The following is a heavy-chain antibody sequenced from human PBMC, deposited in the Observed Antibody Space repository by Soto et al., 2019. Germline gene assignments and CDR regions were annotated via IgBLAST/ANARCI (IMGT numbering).Heavy chain of an antibody. J-gene: IGHJ4*02. Sequence: QVPLVQSGAEVKKPGASVKVSCKASGYTFTSYGITWVRQAPGQGLEWMGWISAHNGNTDYAQKLQGRVIVTRDTSTSTTYMELRSQISDDTAVYYCARGRYGDYWGQGAVVTVSS. CDR1: GYTFTSYG. CDR3: ARGRYGDY. CDR2: ISAHNGNT. V-gene: IGHV1-18*01. D-gene: IGHD1-1*01.